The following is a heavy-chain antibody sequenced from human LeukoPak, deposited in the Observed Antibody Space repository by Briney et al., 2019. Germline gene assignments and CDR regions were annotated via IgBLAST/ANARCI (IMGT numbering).Heavy chain of an antibody. D-gene: IGHD2-2*01. V-gene: IGHV3-30-3*01. Sequence: PGGSLRLSCAASGFTFSNSAMHWVSQAPGKGLEWVAVISFDGTNKYYADSVKGRFTISRDNSKNTVYVQMSSLRGDDSGVYYCAAGSSVDCSGTSCPPTAYWGEGTLVTVSS. J-gene: IGHJ4*02. CDR1: GFTFSNSA. CDR3: AAGSSVDCSGTSCPPTAY. CDR2: ISFDGTNK.